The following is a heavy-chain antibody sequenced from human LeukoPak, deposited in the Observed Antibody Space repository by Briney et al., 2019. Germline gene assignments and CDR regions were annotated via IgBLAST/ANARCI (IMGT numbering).Heavy chain of an antibody. Sequence: SETLSLTCSVSGGSISSSSAYWGWIRQPPGKGLEWIGSIYYRKNTYYNPSLKSRVTISADTSKNQFSLTLGSVSATDTAVYYCASPRGFSYGYFDYWGQGTLVTVSS. CDR3: ASPRGFSYGYFDY. CDR1: GGSISSSSAY. D-gene: IGHD5-18*01. V-gene: IGHV4-39*01. J-gene: IGHJ4*02. CDR2: IYYRKNT.